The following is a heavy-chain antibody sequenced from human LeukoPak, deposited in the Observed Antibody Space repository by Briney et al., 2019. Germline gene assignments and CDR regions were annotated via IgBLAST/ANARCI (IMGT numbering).Heavy chain of an antibody. D-gene: IGHD2-15*01. CDR3: ARGEDSALRNWFDP. CDR2: ISSSGSTI. J-gene: IGHJ5*02. V-gene: IGHV3-48*04. Sequence: GGSLRLSCAASGFTFSSYAMRWVRQAPGKGLEWVSYISSSGSTIYYADSVKGRFTISRDNAKNSLYLQMNSLRAEDTAVYYCARGEDSALRNWFDPWGQGTLVTVSS. CDR1: GFTFSSYA.